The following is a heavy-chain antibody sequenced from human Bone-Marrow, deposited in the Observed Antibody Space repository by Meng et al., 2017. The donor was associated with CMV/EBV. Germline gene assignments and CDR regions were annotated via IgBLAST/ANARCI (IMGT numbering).Heavy chain of an antibody. Sequence: LSLTCAASGFTFRSYAMHWVRQAPGKGLEWVAVISYDGSNKYYADSVKGRFTISRDNSKNTLYLQMNSLRAEDTAVYYCSRGEDDSSGSTLLAFDFWGRGTMVTVSS. J-gene: IGHJ3*01. CDR2: ISYDGSNK. D-gene: IGHD3-22*01. V-gene: IGHV3-30-3*01. CDR1: GFTFRSYA. CDR3: SRGEDDSSGSTLLAFDF.